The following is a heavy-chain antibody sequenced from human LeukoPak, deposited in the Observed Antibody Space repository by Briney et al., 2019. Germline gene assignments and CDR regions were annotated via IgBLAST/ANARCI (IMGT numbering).Heavy chain of an antibody. CDR3: ASGYSSSWATFDY. CDR1: GFSFSSYW. V-gene: IGHV3-74*01. CDR2: IDNEGSST. J-gene: IGHJ4*02. Sequence: RAGGSLRLSCAASGFSFSSYWMHWVRQAPGKGLVWVSHIDNEGSSTFYADSVKGRFTITRDNAKNMLYLQMNSLRAEDTAVYYCASGYSSSWATFDYWGQGTLVTVSS. D-gene: IGHD6-13*01.